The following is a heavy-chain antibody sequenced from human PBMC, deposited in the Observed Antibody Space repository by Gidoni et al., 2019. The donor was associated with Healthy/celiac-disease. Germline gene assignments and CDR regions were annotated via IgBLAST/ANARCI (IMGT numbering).Heavy chain of an antibody. CDR3: AKNARLWFGELTAEWGIDY. V-gene: IGHV3-23*04. Sequence: ELQLVESGGGLVQPGGSLRLSCAASGFTFRSYAISWVRQAPGKGLEWVSAISGSGGSTYYADSVKGRFTISRDNSKNTLYLQMNSLRAEDTAVYYCAKNARLWFGELTAEWGIDYWGQGTLVTVSS. CDR1: GFTFRSYA. D-gene: IGHD3-10*01. CDR2: ISGSGGST. J-gene: IGHJ4*02.